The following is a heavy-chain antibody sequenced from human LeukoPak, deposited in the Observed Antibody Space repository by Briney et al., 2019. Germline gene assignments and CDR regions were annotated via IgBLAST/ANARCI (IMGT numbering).Heavy chain of an antibody. CDR3: ARDLCSSFYLYYYYYMDV. J-gene: IGHJ6*03. V-gene: IGHV3-7*01. CDR2: INQDGSEK. D-gene: IGHD6-13*01. Sequence: QSGGSLRLSCAASGFTFSSYSMNWVRQAPGKGLEWVASINQDGSEKYYLDSVKGRFTISRDNAKNSLYLQMNSLRAEDTAVYYCARDLCSSFYLYYYYYMDVWGKGTTVTVSS. CDR1: GFTFSSYS.